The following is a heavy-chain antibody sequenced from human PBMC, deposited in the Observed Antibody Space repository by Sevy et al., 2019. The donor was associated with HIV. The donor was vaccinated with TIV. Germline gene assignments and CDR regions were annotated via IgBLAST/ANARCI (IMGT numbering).Heavy chain of an antibody. CDR3: AKHDFWSSYYSIGKSYYYYYMDV. Sequence: GGSLRLSCAASGFTFSSYAMSWVRQAPGKGLEWVSAISGSGGSTYYADSVKGRFTISRDNSKNTLYLQMNSLRAEDTAVYYCAKHDFWSSYYSIGKSYYYYYMDVWGKGTTVTVSS. CDR2: ISGSGGST. D-gene: IGHD3-3*01. CDR1: GFTFSSYA. V-gene: IGHV3-23*01. J-gene: IGHJ6*03.